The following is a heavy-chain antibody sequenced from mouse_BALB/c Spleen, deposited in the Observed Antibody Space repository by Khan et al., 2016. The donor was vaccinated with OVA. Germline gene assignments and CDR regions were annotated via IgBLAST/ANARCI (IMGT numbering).Heavy chain of an antibody. Sequence: EVELVESGGGLVKPGGSLKLSCAASGFTFSSYAMSWVRQTPEKRLEWVATISSGANYTYFPDSVKGRFTISRDNAKNTLYLQMSSLRSEDTAMYDCGRDYYDSRGALDYWGQGTSVTVSS. J-gene: IGHJ4*01. CDR2: ISSGANYT. V-gene: IGHV5-9-1*01. CDR3: GRDYYDSRGALDY. D-gene: IGHD1-1*01. CDR1: GFTFSSYA.